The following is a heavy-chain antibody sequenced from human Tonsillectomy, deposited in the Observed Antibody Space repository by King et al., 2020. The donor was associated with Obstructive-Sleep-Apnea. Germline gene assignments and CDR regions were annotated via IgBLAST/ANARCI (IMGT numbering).Heavy chain of an antibody. CDR1: GFTLSDYY. J-gene: IGHJ4*02. CDR2: ISSSGNTI. Sequence: HVQLVESGGGLVRPGGSLRLSCAASGFTLSDYYMSWIRQVPGKGLEWISYISSSGNTIYHADSVKGRFTISRDNAKNSLYLQMNSLRAEDTAVYYCAGDGPYASGWDFDSWGQGTLVTVSS. D-gene: IGHD6-19*01. V-gene: IGHV3-11*01. CDR3: AGDGPYASGWDFDS.